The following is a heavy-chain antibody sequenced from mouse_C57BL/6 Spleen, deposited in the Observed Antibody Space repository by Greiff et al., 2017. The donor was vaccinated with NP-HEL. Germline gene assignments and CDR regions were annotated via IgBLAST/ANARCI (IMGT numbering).Heavy chain of an antibody. V-gene: IGHV1-55*01. CDR2: IYPGSGST. CDR1: GYTFTSYW. J-gene: IGHJ3*01. Sequence: VQLQQPGAELVKPGASVKMSCKASGYTFTSYWITWVKQRPGQGLEWIGDIYPGSGSTNYNEKFKSKATLTVDTSSSTAYMQLSSLTSEDSAVYYCARGGTGTGWFAYWGQGTLVTVSA. CDR3: ARGGTGTGWFAY. D-gene: IGHD4-1*01.